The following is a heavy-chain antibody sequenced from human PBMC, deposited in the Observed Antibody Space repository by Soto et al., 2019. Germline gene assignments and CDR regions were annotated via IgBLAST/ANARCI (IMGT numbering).Heavy chain of an antibody. V-gene: IGHV3-21*01. J-gene: IGHJ4*02. CDR3: AREDSIIIPAVSDF. D-gene: IGHD2-2*01. Sequence: GGSLRLSCAVSGFYFNNYGINWFRQAPGKGLEWVSSVSTSDYTYYSDSVKGRFTISRDNAKNSVSLQMNSLRAEDTAVYYCAREDSIIIPAVSDFWGQGTLVTVSS. CDR1: GFYFNNYG. CDR2: VSTSDYT.